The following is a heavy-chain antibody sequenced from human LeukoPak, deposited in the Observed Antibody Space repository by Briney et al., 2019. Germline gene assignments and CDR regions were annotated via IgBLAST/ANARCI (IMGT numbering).Heavy chain of an antibody. V-gene: IGHV3-74*01. CDR1: GFTFSNYW. CDR3: ARDGISNWGLHYGMDV. J-gene: IGHJ6*02. CDR2: INSDGSST. D-gene: IGHD7-27*01. Sequence: GGSLRLSCAASGFTFSNYWMHWVRQAPGKGLVWVSRINSDGSSTSYVDSVKGRFTISRDDSKNTLYLQMNGLRDEDTAVYYCARDGISNWGLHYGMDVWGQGTTVIVSS.